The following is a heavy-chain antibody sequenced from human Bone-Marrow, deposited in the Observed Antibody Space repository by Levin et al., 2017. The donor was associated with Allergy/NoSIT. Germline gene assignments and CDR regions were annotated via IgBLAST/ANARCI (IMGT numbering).Heavy chain of an antibody. Sequence: VASVKVSCAASGFTFSTYWMTWVRQAPGKGLEWVANIKDDGSERYYVDSLKGRFTISRDNAKNSLYLQMNSLRVEDTAIYFCVRDQQWLGLDYWGQGILVTVSS. CDR1: GFTFSTYW. CDR2: IKDDGSER. J-gene: IGHJ4*02. D-gene: IGHD6-19*01. CDR3: VRDQQWLGLDY. V-gene: IGHV3-7*04.